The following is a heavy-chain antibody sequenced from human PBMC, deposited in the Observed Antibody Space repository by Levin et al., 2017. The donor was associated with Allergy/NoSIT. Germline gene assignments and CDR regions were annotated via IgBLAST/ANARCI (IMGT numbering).Heavy chain of an antibody. V-gene: IGHV3-64*01. J-gene: IGHJ3*02. CDR3: ARRPYGSGSYYVGAFDI. CDR2: ISSNGGST. CDR1: GFTFSSYA. Sequence: GGSLRLSCAASGFTFSSYAMHWVRQAPGKGLEYVSAISSNGGSTYYANSVKGRFTISRDNSKNTLYLQMGSLRAEDMAVYYCARRPYGSGSYYVGAFDIWGQGTMVTVSS. D-gene: IGHD3-10*01.